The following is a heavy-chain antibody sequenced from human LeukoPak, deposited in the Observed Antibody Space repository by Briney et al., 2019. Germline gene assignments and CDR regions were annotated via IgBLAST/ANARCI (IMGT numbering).Heavy chain of an antibody. CDR1: GFTFSTYE. J-gene: IGHJ3*02. D-gene: IGHD6-13*01. Sequence: GRSLRLSCVASGFTFSTYEMNWVRQAPGKGLQWVSYISNSDNTIKYADSVKGRFTISRDNAQHSLYLQIDSLRAEDTAIYYCARVGYSRSWHSGSAFDIWGQGTMVTVSS. V-gene: IGHV3-48*03. CDR3: ARVGYSRSWHSGSAFDI. CDR2: ISNSDNTI.